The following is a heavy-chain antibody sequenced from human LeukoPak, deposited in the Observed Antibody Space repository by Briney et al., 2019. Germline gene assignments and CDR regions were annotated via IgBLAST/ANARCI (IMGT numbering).Heavy chain of an antibody. J-gene: IGHJ3*02. V-gene: IGHV1-2*02. CDR1: GYTFTGYY. D-gene: IGHD6-13*01. Sequence: GASVKVSCKASGYTFTGYYMHWVRQAPGQGLEGMGWINPNSGGTNYAQKFQGRVTMTRDTSISTAYVELSRLRSDDTAVYYCARTSSSWPTDALDIWGQGTMVTVSS. CDR2: INPNSGGT. CDR3: ARTSSSWPTDALDI.